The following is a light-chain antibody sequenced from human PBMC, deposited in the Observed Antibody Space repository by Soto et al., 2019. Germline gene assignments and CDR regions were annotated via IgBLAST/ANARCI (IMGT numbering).Light chain of an antibody. J-gene: IGKJ1*01. V-gene: IGKV3-20*01. Sequence: EIMLKQSPGTLSLSPGERATLSCRPSQSVSSSYLAWYRQKPGQAPRLLIYGASSRATGIPDRFSGSGSGTDFTLTISRLEPEDFAVYYCQQYGSSPWTFGQGTKVDIK. CDR3: QQYGSSPWT. CDR1: QSVSSSY. CDR2: GAS.